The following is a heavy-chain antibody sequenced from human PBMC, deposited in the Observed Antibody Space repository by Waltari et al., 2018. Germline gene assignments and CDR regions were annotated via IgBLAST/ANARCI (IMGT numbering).Heavy chain of an antibody. CDR2: MNPNSGNT. CDR1: GYTFTSYD. D-gene: IGHD6-6*01. V-gene: IGHV1-8*01. Sequence: QVQLVQSGAEVKKPGASVKVSCKASGYTFTSYDINWVRQATGQGLEWMGWMNPNSGNTGYAQKFQGRGTMTRNTSISTAYMELSSLRSEDTAVYYCESGRYSSSPRYFDYWGQGTLVTVSS. CDR3: ESGRYSSSPRYFDY. J-gene: IGHJ4*02.